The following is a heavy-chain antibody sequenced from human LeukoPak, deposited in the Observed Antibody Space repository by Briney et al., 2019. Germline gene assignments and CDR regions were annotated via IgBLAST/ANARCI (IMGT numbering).Heavy chain of an antibody. J-gene: IGHJ4*02. CDR3: AKDVTTSITYYYGY. D-gene: IGHD3-3*01. Sequence: GGSLRLSCAASGFTFSSYAMYWVRQAPGKGLEWVSGIFGSGGSTHYADSVKGRFTISRDNSKNTVYLQMNSLRAEDTAVYYCAKDVTTSITYYYGYWGQGTLVTVSS. CDR2: IFGSGGST. CDR1: GFTFSSYA. V-gene: IGHV3-23*01.